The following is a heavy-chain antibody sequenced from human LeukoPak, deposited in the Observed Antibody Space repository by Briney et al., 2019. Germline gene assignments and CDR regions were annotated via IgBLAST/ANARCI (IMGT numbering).Heavy chain of an antibody. D-gene: IGHD2-2*01. CDR1: GYTFTSYG. Sequence: GASVKVSCKASGYTFTSYGISWVRQAPGQGLEWMGWISAYNGNTNYTQKLQGRVTMTTDTSTSTAYMELSSLRSEDTAVYYCATLGYCSSTSCPGYLAVNWFDPWGQGTLVTVSS. CDR3: ATLGYCSSTSCPGYLAVNWFDP. V-gene: IGHV1-18*01. CDR2: ISAYNGNT. J-gene: IGHJ5*02.